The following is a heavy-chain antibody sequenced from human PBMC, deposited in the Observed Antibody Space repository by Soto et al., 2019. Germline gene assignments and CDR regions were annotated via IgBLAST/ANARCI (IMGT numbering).Heavy chain of an antibody. Sequence: SETLSLNCVVSSGSITDYSWTWIRRPAGKGLEWIGLIYSSGTTSYNLSLESRVTMSLDTSKKSFSLELTSVTAADTAVYYCARVFYTDSSGYPRPIFDSWVPGTLVTVSS. CDR3: ARVFYTDSSGYPRPIFDS. D-gene: IGHD3-22*01. CDR1: SGSITDYS. J-gene: IGHJ4*02. CDR2: IYSSGTT. V-gene: IGHV4-4*07.